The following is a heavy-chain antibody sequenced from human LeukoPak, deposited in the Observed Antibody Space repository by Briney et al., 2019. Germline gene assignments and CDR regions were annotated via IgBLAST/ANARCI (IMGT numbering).Heavy chain of an antibody. CDR1: GFTFSSYA. D-gene: IGHD4-17*01. J-gene: IGHJ3*02. CDR2: IGIGGGST. Sequence: GGSLRLSCAASGFTFSSYAMSWVRQAPGKGLEWVSGIGIGGGSTYYAESVKGRFTISRDNSKNTLYLQMNSLRVEDTAVYYCAKGTTVTSRAFDIWGQGTMVTVSS. CDR3: AKGTTVTSRAFDI. V-gene: IGHV3-23*01.